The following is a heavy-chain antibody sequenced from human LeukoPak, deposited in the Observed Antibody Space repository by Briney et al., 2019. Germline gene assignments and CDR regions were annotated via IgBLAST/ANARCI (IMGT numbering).Heavy chain of an antibody. CDR3: AKGRYYDSSGYNYMDV. Sequence: GGSLRLSCAASGFTFSDYNMRWIRQAPGKGLEWVSSISRSGSTKYYADSVKGRFTISRDNSKNTLYLQMNSLRAEDTAVYYCAKGRYYDSSGYNYMDVWGKGTTVTISS. CDR1: GFTFSDYN. V-gene: IGHV3-11*04. J-gene: IGHJ6*03. D-gene: IGHD3-22*01. CDR2: ISRSGSTK.